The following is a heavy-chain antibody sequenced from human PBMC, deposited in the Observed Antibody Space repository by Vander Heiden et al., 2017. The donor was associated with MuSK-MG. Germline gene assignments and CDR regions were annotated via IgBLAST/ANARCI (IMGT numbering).Heavy chain of an antibody. D-gene: IGHD1-26*01. J-gene: IGHJ3*02. CDR1: GGSISAGSYY. CDR2: IYTSGST. V-gene: IGHV4-61*02. CDR3: AGRESFDAFDI. Sequence: QVQLQESGPGRVKSSQTLSLPCTVLGGSISAGSYYWSWIRQPAGKGLEWIGHIYTSGSTNYNPSLKSRVTISVDTSNNQFSLKLSSVTAADTAVYYCAGRESFDAFDIWGQGTMVTVSS.